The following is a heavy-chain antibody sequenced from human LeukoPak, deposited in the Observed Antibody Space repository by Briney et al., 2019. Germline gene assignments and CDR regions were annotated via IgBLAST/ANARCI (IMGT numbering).Heavy chain of an antibody. V-gene: IGHV4-59*01. CDR1: GGSISSYY. D-gene: IGHD3-10*01. J-gene: IGHJ4*02. Sequence: SETLSLTCTVSGGSISSYYWSWIRQPPGKALEWIGYIYYSGSTSYNPSLKSRVTISVYTSKNQFSLKLSSVTAADTAVYHCARDQSGGYYFDYWGQGTLVTVSP. CDR2: IYYSGST. CDR3: ARDQSGGYYFDY.